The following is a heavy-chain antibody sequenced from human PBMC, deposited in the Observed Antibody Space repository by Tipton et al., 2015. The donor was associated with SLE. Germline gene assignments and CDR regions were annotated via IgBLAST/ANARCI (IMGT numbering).Heavy chain of an antibody. Sequence: LRLSCTVSGGSISGHYWSWIRQPPGKGLEWIGSILHSGSTSYNPSLKSRVTISVDTSKNQFSLQLSSVTAADTAVYYCARGVAIYWITYYDFYMDVWGKGTTVTVSS. J-gene: IGHJ6*03. CDR1: GGSISGHY. D-gene: IGHD2-2*03. V-gene: IGHV4-59*11. CDR2: ILHSGST. CDR3: ARGVAIYWITYYDFYMDV.